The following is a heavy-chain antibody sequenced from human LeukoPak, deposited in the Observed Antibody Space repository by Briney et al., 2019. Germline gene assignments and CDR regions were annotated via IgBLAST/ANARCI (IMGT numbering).Heavy chain of an antibody. D-gene: IGHD6-19*01. Sequence: GGSLRLSCAASGFTFSSYAMSWVRQAPGKGLEWVSAISGSGGSTYYTDSVRGRFTISRDNSKNTLYLQMNSLRADDTAVYYCAKTAVANGGDYWGQGTLVTVSS. CDR1: GFTFSSYA. J-gene: IGHJ4*02. V-gene: IGHV3-23*01. CDR3: AKTAVANGGDY. CDR2: ISGSGGST.